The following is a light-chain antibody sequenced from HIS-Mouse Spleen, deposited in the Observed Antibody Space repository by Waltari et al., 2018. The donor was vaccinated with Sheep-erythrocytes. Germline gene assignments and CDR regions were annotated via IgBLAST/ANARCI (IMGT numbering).Light chain of an antibody. Sequence: QSALTQPRSVSGSPGQSVTISCTGTSSDVGGYNYVSWYQQHPGKAPKLMIYDVSKRTSGVPERFSGSKSGNTASLTISGLQAEDEADYSCCSYAGSYNHVFATGTKVTVL. J-gene: IGLJ1*01. CDR2: DVS. V-gene: IGLV2-11*01. CDR1: SSDVGGYNY. CDR3: CSYAGSYNHV.